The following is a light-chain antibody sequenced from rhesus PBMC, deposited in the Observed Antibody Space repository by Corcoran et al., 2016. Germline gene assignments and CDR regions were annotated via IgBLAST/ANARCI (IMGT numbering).Light chain of an antibody. V-gene: IGKV3-35*01. CDR1: QSVSSS. CDR3: QQYSNGLT. Sequence: EIVLTQSPATLSLSPGERATLSYRASQSVSSSLAWYQQKPGQPPRLLIYDASNRATGIPDRFSDSGSVTDFTLTISSLEPEDVGVYFCQQYSNGLTFGGGTKVELK. CDR2: DAS. J-gene: IGKJ4*01.